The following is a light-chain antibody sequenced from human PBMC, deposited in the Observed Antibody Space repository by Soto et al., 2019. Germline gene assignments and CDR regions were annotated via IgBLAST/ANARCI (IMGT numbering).Light chain of an antibody. Sequence: EIVMAQSPATLSVSPGERATLSCRASQSISNKLAWYQHKPGQAPRLLIYATSSRATGIPDRSSGNGSGKGFTLHISRLEPEEFAVYYGQQSGSSRWPFSQGAKV. CDR2: ATS. CDR1: QSISNK. J-gene: IGKJ1*01. V-gene: IGKV3-20*01. CDR3: QQSGSSRWP.